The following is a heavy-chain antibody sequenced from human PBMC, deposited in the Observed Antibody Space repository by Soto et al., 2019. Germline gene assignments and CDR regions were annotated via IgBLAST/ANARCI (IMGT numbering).Heavy chain of an antibody. CDR2: INPNGGSA. V-gene: IGHV1-46*03. CDR1: GGTFRNYP. Sequence: ASVKVSCKASGGTFRNYPINWVRQAPGQGLEWMGMINPNGGSASYAQKFQGRVTMTRDTSTSTLYMEVSSLTSEDTAVYFCARVSVGVATCFNYWGQGTPVTVSS. CDR3: ARVSVGVATCFNY. D-gene: IGHD1-26*01. J-gene: IGHJ4*02.